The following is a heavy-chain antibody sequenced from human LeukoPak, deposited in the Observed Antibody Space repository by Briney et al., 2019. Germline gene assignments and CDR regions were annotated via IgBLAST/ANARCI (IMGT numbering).Heavy chain of an antibody. J-gene: IGHJ4*02. V-gene: IGHV3-30*02. D-gene: IGHD5-24*01. CDR3: AKDQYRDGYNPIDY. CDR2: IWYDGSNK. Sequence: AWGSLRLSCAASEFTFSSYGMHWVRQAPGKGLEWVAFIWYDGSNKYYADSVKGRFTISRDNSKNTLYLQMNSLRAEDTALYYCAKDQYRDGYNPIDYWGQGTLVTVSS. CDR1: EFTFSSYG.